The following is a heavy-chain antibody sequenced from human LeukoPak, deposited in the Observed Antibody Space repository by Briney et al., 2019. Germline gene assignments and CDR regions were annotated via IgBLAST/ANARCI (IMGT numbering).Heavy chain of an antibody. D-gene: IGHD2/OR15-2a*01. Sequence: SETLSLTCTVSGVSISSSSYYWGWIRQPPGKGLEWIGSIYYSGSTYYNPSLKSRVTISVDTSKNQFSLKLSSVTAADTAVYYCARDIRDNQYSWGQGTLVTVSS. V-gene: IGHV4-39*07. CDR1: GVSISSSSYY. CDR2: IYYSGST. CDR3: ARDIRDNQYS. J-gene: IGHJ5*02.